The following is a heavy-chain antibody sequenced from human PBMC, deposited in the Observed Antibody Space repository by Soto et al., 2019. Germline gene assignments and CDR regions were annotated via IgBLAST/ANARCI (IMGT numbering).Heavy chain of an antibody. J-gene: IGHJ3*02. D-gene: IGHD2-2*01. V-gene: IGHV5-51*01. CDR2: IYPGDSDT. CDR3: ARRVVVVPAAMVVGAFDI. Sequence: PGESLKISCKGSGYSFTSYWIGWVRQMPGKGLEWMGIIYPGDSDTRYSPSFQGQVTISADKSISTAYLQWSSLKASDTAMYYCARRVVVVPAAMVVGAFDIWGQGTMVTVSS. CDR1: GYSFTSYW.